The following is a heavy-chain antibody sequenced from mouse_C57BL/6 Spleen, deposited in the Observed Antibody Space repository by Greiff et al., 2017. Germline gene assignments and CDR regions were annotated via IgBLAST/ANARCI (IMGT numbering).Heavy chain of an antibody. Sequence: EVKVVESGGGLVKPGGSLKLSCAASGFTFSSYAMSWVRQTPEKRLEWVATISDGGSYTYYPDNVKGRFTISRDNAKNNLYLQMSHLKSEDTAMYYCARGSDYDPFAYWGQGTLVTVSA. CDR2: ISDGGSYT. D-gene: IGHD2-4*01. V-gene: IGHV5-4*03. CDR3: ARGSDYDPFAY. J-gene: IGHJ3*01. CDR1: GFTFSSYA.